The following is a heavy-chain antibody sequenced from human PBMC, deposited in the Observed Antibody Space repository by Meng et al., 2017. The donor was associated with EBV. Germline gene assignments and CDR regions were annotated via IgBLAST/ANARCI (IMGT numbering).Heavy chain of an antibody. D-gene: IGHD4-17*01. Sequence: QASGPGLWKPSATLSLPCTVPGGSVRSVIHYWSCIRQPPVKGLDWIGYIYYSGRTNNNPSLKSRVTISVDTCKNQFSLKLSCEAAADTAVYYCARGRYYGDYFWFDPWGQGTLVTVSS. J-gene: IGHJ5*02. V-gene: IGHV4-61*01. CDR1: GGSVRSVIHY. CDR3: ARGRYYGDYFWFDP. CDR2: IYYSGRT.